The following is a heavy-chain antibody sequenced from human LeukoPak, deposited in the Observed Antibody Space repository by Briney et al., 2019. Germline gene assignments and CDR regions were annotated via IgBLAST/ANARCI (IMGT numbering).Heavy chain of an antibody. CDR2: ISSSSSYI. J-gene: IGHJ4*02. CDR1: RLSFTTYA. CDR3: ARSYGDFDY. V-gene: IGHV3-21*01. D-gene: IGHD4-17*01. Sequence: GGSLRLSCAASRLSFTTYAMTWVRQAPGKGLEWVSSISSSSSYIYYADSVKGRFTISRDNAKNSLYLQMNSLRAEDTAVYYCARSYGDFDYWGQGTLVTVSS.